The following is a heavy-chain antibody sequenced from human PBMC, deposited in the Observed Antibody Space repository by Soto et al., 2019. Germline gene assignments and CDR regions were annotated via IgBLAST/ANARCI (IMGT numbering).Heavy chain of an antibody. Sequence: VKLVASGGGVVQPGGSLRLSCAASGFTFNIYGMHWVRQAPDKGLEWVALISYDGSNQYYADSVKGRFTISRDNSKNTRLRQMNRLRADASTVYYWAKGTASGQGSLDSWGQRTLVTVSS. CDR2: ISYDGSNQ. J-gene: IGHJ4*02. CDR1: GFTFNIYG. CDR3: AKGTASGQGSLDS. D-gene: IGHD5-18*01. V-gene: IGHV3-30*18.